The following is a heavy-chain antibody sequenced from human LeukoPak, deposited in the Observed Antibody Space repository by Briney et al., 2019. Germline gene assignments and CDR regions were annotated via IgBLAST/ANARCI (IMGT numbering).Heavy chain of an antibody. CDR3: AKEGGSGSYYNPLDY. CDR2: ISYDGSNK. D-gene: IGHD3-10*01. Sequence: GGSLGLSCEASGFTFSSYWMSWVRQAPGKGLEWVAVISYDGSNKYYADSVKGRFTISRDNSKNTLYLQMNSLRAEDTAVYYCAKEGGSGSYYNPLDYWGQGTLVTVSS. V-gene: IGHV3-30*18. CDR1: GFTFSSYW. J-gene: IGHJ4*02.